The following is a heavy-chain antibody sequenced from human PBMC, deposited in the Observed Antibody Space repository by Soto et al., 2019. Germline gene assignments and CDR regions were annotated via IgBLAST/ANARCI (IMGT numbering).Heavy chain of an antibody. CDR3: AKKVNSGPGSQYFDY. V-gene: IGHV3-23*01. J-gene: IGHJ4*02. CDR1: GFTFSSYS. D-gene: IGHD3-10*01. Sequence: PVGSLRLSCAASGFTFSSYSMSWVRQAPGKGLEWVSGFRTGGDGGTTYYADSVKGRFTISRDNSKNTLFLQMNSLRPEDTAIYYCAKKVNSGPGSQYFDYWGQGTLVTVSS. CDR2: FRTGGDGGTT.